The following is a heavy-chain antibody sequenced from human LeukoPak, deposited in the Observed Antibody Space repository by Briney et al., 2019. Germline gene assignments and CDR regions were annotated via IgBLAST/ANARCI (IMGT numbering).Heavy chain of an antibody. D-gene: IGHD6-13*01. J-gene: IGHJ4*02. CDR2: ISVHNGNT. Sequence: GASVKVSCKASGYTFISYGISWVRQAPGQGLEWMGWISVHNGNTNYAQKFQGRVTMTTDTSMNTAYMELRSLRSDDTAVYYCARLSSSSWYFDYWGQGTLVTVSS. CDR1: GYTFISYG. V-gene: IGHV1-18*01. CDR3: ARLSSSSWYFDY.